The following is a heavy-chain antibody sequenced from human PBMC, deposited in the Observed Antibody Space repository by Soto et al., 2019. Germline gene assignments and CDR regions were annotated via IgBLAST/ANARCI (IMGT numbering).Heavy chain of an antibody. Sequence: GGSLRLSCAASRFMFSSYWMHWVRQAPGKGLVWVSRINSDGGTTTYADSVKGRFTISRDNAKNTLYLQMNSLRAEDTAVYYCARGSEYSYGYHYSGMDVWGQGTTVTVSS. V-gene: IGHV3-74*01. J-gene: IGHJ6*02. D-gene: IGHD5-18*01. CDR2: INSDGGTT. CDR1: RFMFSSYW. CDR3: ARGSEYSYGYHYSGMDV.